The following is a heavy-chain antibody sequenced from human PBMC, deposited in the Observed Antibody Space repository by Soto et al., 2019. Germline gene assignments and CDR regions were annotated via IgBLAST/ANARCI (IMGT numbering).Heavy chain of an antibody. Sequence: QVKLVQSGSEVKKAGASVKVSCKASGYTFTSYGISWVRQAPGQGLEWMAWISGYNGNTNYAQNFQGRVTMTTDTSTSTAYMELRSLRSDDTAVYFCARDGRVYATQQFDSWGQGTLVTVSS. V-gene: IGHV1-18*04. CDR3: ARDGRVYATQQFDS. CDR2: ISGYNGNT. D-gene: IGHD2-8*01. CDR1: GYTFTSYG. J-gene: IGHJ4*02.